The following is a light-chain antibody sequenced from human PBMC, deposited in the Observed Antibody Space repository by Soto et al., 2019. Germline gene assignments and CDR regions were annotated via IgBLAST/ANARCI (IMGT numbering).Light chain of an antibody. J-gene: IGKJ5*01. CDR2: DGS. Sequence: VLTQSPATLSLSPGARATLSCRASQSVIGYLAWYQQKPGQAPRLLIYDGSHRAAGIPSRFSGSGSGTDFTLTISGLEPEDFAVYYCQQYGSSPPEGFGQGTRLEIK. V-gene: IGKV3-11*01. CDR1: QSVIGY. CDR3: QQYGSSPPEG.